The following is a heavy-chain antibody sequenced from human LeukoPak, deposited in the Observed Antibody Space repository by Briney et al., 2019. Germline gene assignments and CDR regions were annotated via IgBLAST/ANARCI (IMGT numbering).Heavy chain of an antibody. D-gene: IGHD3-16*01. Sequence: GGSLRLSCAASGFTVSSNYMSWVRQAPGKGLEWVSVIYSGGSTYYADSVKSRFTISRDNSKNTLYLQMNSLRVEDTAVYYCAKEKGELRGFDFWGQGTMVTVSS. CDR3: AKEKGELRGFDF. V-gene: IGHV3-66*01. J-gene: IGHJ3*01. CDR1: GFTVSSNY. CDR2: IYSGGST.